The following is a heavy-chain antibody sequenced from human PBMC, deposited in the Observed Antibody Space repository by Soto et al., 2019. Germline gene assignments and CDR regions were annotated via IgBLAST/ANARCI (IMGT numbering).Heavy chain of an antibody. V-gene: IGHV1-69*01. J-gene: IGHJ4*02. Sequence: QVQLVQSGPEVKKPGSSVKVSCKASGDTFNSYVITWVRQAPGQGLEWLGGIITAFGTTSYAQNFQDRLTXXXDEAATTDHMELSSLTSDDTAMYYCTRSYGYTFGGSLDNWGQGTLVTVSS. D-gene: IGHD5-18*01. CDR2: IITAFGTT. CDR3: TRSYGYTFGGSLDN. CDR1: GDTFNSYV.